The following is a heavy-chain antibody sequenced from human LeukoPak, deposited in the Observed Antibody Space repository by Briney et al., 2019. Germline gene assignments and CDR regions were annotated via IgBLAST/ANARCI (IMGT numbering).Heavy chain of an antibody. V-gene: IGHV4-39*01. CDR1: GGSISSSSYY. CDR2: IYYSGST. Sequence: SETLSLTCTVSGGSISSSSYYWGWIRQPPGRGLEWIGSIYYSGSTYYNPSLKSRVTISVDTSKNQFSLKLSSVTAADTAVYYCARHGVEMATPGDFDYWGQGTLVTVSS. CDR3: ARHGVEMATPGDFDY. D-gene: IGHD5-24*01. J-gene: IGHJ4*02.